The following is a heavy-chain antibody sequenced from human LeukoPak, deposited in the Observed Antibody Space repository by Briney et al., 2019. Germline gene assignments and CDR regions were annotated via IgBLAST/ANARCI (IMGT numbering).Heavy chain of an antibody. V-gene: IGHV1-68*01. CDR2: ITLYNGNT. D-gene: IGHD3-10*01. J-gene: IGHJ4*02. CDR3: ARYGRGHPVMVGPYYFDY. Sequence: GASVKVSCXASGYTFTYCSLHWLQQAPGQGLERMRWITLYNGNTNYAKKFQGRVTITRDMSLRTAYIELSSLRSEDSAVYYWARYGRGHPVMVGPYYFDYWGQGTLVTVSS. CDR1: GYTFTYCS.